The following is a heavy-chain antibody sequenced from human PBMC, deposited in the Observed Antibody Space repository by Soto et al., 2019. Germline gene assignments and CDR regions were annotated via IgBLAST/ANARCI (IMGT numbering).Heavy chain of an antibody. CDR2: INPSGGST. J-gene: IGHJ5*02. CDR3: ARDSAGDYVGNWFDP. V-gene: IGHV1-46*03. CDR1: GYTFTSYY. D-gene: IGHD4-17*01. Sequence: QVQLVQSGAEVKKPGASVKVSCKASGYTFTSYYMHWVRQAPGQGLEWMGIINPSGGSTSYAQKFQGRVTMTRDTSTSTVYMELSSLRSEDTAVYYCARDSAGDYVGNWFDPWGQGTLVTVSS.